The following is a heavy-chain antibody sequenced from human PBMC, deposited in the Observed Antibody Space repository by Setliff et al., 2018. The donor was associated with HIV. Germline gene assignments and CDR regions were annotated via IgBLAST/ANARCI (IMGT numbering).Heavy chain of an antibody. D-gene: IGHD5-12*01. CDR2: ISGSGAST. V-gene: IGHV3-23*01. CDR3: AKGRYGGYDWGTLDI. J-gene: IGHJ3*02. CDR1: GFTFSSCA. Sequence: PGGSLRLSCAASGFTFSSCAMSWVRQAPGKGLEWVLVISGSGASTYYADSVKGRFTISRENSKNTLYLQMNSLRVEDTAVYYCAKGRYGGYDWGTLDIWGQGTMVTVSS.